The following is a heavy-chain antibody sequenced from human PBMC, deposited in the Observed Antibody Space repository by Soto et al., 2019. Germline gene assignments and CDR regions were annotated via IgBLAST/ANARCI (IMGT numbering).Heavy chain of an antibody. V-gene: IGHV4-39*01. CDR3: ARRGTSTYHMENRFDP. D-gene: IGHD2-2*01. Sequence: SETLSLTCTVSGGSIRSSSHYWGWIRQPPGTGLEWIGSIYYSGSTYYNPSLKSRVTISVDTSKNQFSLKLSSVTAADTAVYYCARRGTSTYHMENRFDPWGQGTLVTVSS. CDR1: GGSIRSSSHY. J-gene: IGHJ5*02. CDR2: IYYSGST.